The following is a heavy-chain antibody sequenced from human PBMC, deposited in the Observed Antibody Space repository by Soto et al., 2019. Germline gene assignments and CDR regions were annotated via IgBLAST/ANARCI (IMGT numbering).Heavy chain of an antibody. CDR3: ARVRRWAAAGTADAFDI. Sequence: ASVKVSCKASGYTFTSYGISWVRQAPGQGLEWMGWISAYNGNTNYAQKLQGRVTMTTDTSTSTAYMELRSLRSDDTAVYYCARVRRWAAAGTADAFDIWGQGTMVTVSS. J-gene: IGHJ3*02. CDR2: ISAYNGNT. CDR1: GYTFTSYG. D-gene: IGHD6-13*01. V-gene: IGHV1-18*01.